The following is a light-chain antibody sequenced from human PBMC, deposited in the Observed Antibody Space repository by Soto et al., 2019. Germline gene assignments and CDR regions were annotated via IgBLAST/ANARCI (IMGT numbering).Light chain of an antibody. J-gene: IGKJ1*01. Sequence: ESVLTQSARTLSSSAGERATLSCRASQSVSSNLAWYQQKPGQAPRLLIYGASSRATGIPDRSSGSSSGTDFSLIIGRLETEDFAVYICQQYGASPWTFGPGTQVDIK. CDR3: QQYGASPWT. CDR2: GAS. V-gene: IGKV3-20*01. CDR1: QSVSSN.